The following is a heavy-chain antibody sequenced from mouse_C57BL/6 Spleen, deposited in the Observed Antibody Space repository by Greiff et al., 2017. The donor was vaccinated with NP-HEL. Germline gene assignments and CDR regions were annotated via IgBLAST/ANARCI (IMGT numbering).Heavy chain of an antibody. CDR3: ANQLWLRRGFAY. V-gene: IGHV1-26*01. D-gene: IGHD2-2*01. CDR1: GYTFTDYY. J-gene: IGHJ3*01. CDR2: INPNNGGT. Sequence: VQLQQSGPELVKPGASVKISCKASGYTFTDYYMNWVKQSHGKSLEWIGDINPNNGGTSYNQKFKGKATLTVDKSSSTAYMELRSLTSEDSAVYYCANQLWLRRGFAYWGQGTLVTVSA.